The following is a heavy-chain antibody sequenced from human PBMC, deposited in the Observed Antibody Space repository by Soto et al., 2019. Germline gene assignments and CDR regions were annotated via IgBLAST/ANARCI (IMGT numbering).Heavy chain of an antibody. CDR3: VKGEYYYDGSAYYPFDY. CDR2: ISLDGSRT. Sequence: GGSLRLSCSGSGFIFSIYSIHLVRQAPGKVLEYVSFISLDGSRTHYADSVKGRFTISRDNSKNTAYLQMSSLRPEDTAVYYCVKGEYYYDGSAYYPFDYWGQGRMVTVS. CDR1: GFIFSIYS. D-gene: IGHD3-22*01. V-gene: IGHV3-64D*06. J-gene: IGHJ4*02.